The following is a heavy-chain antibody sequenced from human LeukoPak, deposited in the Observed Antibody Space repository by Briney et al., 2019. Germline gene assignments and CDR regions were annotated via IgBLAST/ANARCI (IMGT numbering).Heavy chain of an antibody. CDR2: ISSSGSTI. Sequence: GGSLRLSCAASGFTVSSNYMSWVRQAPGKGLEWVSYISSSGSTIYYADSVKGRFTISRDNAKNSLYLQMNSLRAEDTAVYYCARRSIAFDIWGQGTMVTVSS. CDR3: ARRSIAFDI. D-gene: IGHD2/OR15-2a*01. J-gene: IGHJ3*02. CDR1: GFTVSSNY. V-gene: IGHV3-11*01.